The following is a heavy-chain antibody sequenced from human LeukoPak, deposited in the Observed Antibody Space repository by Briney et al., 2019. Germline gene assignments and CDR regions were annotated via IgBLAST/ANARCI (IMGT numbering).Heavy chain of an antibody. CDR2: IYSGGRT. J-gene: IGHJ6*02. CDR1: GFTVSSSY. D-gene: IGHD2-15*01. V-gene: IGHV3-53*01. CDR3: ARAGGYCSAGTCFPYIMDV. Sequence: RGSLRLSCAASGFTVSSSYMNWVRQAPGKGLEWVSTIYSGGRTFYADSVKGRFTLSRDSSENTRYLQMDSLRAEDTAVYYCARAGGYCSAGTCFPYIMDVWGQGTTVTVSS.